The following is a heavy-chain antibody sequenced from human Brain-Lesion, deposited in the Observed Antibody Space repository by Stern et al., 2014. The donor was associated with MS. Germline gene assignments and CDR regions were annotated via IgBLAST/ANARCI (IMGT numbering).Heavy chain of an antibody. CDR2: INPKSGGP. V-gene: IGHV1-2*04. CDR1: GYTFTGYY. J-gene: IGHJ4*02. Sequence: VQLLESGAEVKKPGASVKVSCKASGYTFTGYYMHWVRQAPGQGLEWMGWINPKSGGPNYAQKFPGWVTMTRDTSINTAYMELSRLRSDDTAVYYCATYYYDSTGYNDFGGQGTLVTVSS. CDR3: ATYYYDSTGYNDF. D-gene: IGHD3-22*01.